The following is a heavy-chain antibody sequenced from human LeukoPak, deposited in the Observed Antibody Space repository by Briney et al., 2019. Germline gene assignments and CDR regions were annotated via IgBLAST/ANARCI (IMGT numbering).Heavy chain of an antibody. V-gene: IGHV1-69*01. CDR1: GGTFTSYA. CDR3: ATIIAVAGTGWFDP. CDR2: VIPIFGTA. J-gene: IGHJ5*02. D-gene: IGHD6-19*01. Sequence: ASVKVSCKASGGTFTSYAISWVRQAPGQGLEWMGGVIPIFGTANYAQKFQGRVTITADESTSTAYMELSSLRSEDTAVYYCATIIAVAGTGWFDPWGQGTLVTVSS.